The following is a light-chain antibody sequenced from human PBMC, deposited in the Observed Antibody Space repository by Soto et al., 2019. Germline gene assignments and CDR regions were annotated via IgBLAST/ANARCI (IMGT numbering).Light chain of an antibody. CDR2: YDD. CDR3: AAWDDSLNGWV. J-gene: IGLJ3*02. V-gene: IGLV1-36*01. CDR1: NSNIGNNA. Sequence: QSVLTQPPSVSEAPRQRVTISCSGSNSNIGNNAVNWYQQFPGKAPKLLIYYDDLLPSGVSDRFSGSKSGTSASLAISGLQSEDEADYYCAAWDDSLNGWVFGGGTKLTVL.